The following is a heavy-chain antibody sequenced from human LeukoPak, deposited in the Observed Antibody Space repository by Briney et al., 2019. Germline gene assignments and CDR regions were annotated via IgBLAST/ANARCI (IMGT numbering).Heavy chain of an antibody. CDR2: INPGGSST. CDR1: GHTFTSYY. J-gene: IGHJ5*02. D-gene: IGHD2-2*01. V-gene: IGHV1-46*01. CDR3: ARYVGYCSATTCRGNWFDP. Sequence: ASVKVSCKASGHTFTSYYMHWVRQAPGQGLEWVGLINPGGSSTNYAQKFQGRVTLTRDTSTSTVYMELSSLRSEDTAVYYCARYVGYCSATTCRGNWFDPWGQGTLVTVSS.